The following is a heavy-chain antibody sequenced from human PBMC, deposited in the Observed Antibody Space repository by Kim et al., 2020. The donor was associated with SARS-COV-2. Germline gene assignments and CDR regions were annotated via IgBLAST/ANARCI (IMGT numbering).Heavy chain of an antibody. Sequence: WIGYIYYSGSTYYNTSLKSRVTISVDTSKNQFSLKLSSVTAADTAVYYCARVRFSITIFGVVTRLFDYWGQGTLVTVSS. CDR2: IYYSGST. D-gene: IGHD3-3*01. CDR3: ARVRFSITIFGVVTRLFDY. J-gene: IGHJ4*02. V-gene: IGHV4-30-4*01.